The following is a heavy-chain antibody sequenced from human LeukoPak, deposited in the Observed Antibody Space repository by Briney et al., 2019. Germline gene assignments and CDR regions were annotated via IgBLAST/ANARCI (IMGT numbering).Heavy chain of an antibody. J-gene: IGHJ3*02. CDR1: GFTFSTYA. CDR2: ISTNGGST. CDR3: AGYSGNYYSHAFDI. V-gene: IGHV3-64*04. Sequence: GGSLRLSCPASGFTFSTYAMHWVRQAPGKGLEYVSAISTNGGSTYYADSVKGRFTISRDNSKNTLYLQMNSLRAEDTAVYYCAGYSGNYYSHAFDIWGQGTMVTVSS. D-gene: IGHD1-26*01.